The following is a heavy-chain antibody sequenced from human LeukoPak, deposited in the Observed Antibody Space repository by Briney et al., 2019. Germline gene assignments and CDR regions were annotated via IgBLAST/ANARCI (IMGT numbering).Heavy chain of an antibody. CDR2: IYYSGST. V-gene: IGHV4-30-4*08. J-gene: IGHJ4*02. D-gene: IGHD6-13*01. Sequence: SETLSLTCTVSGGSISSGDYYWSWIRQPPGKGLEWIGYIYYSGSTYYNPSLKSRVTISVDTSKNQFSLKLSSVTAADTAGYYCASRIAAAGTLSYWALGTRV. CDR3: ASRIAAAGTLSY. CDR1: GGSISSGDYY.